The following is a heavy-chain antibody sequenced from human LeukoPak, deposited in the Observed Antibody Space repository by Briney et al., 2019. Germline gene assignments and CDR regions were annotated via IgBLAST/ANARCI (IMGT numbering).Heavy chain of an antibody. J-gene: IGHJ4*02. Sequence: SETLSLTCTVSGGSISSYYWSWIRQPPGKGLEWIGYIYYSGSTNYNPSLKSRVTISVDTSKNQFSLKLSSVTAADTAVYYCARMVRGVIAPFDYWGRGTLVTVSS. V-gene: IGHV4-59*08. CDR1: GGSISSYY. CDR3: ARMVRGVIAPFDY. CDR2: IYYSGST. D-gene: IGHD3-10*01.